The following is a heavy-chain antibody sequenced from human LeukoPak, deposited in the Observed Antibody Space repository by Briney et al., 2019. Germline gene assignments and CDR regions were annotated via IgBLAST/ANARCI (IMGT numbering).Heavy chain of an antibody. CDR2: IYYSGST. D-gene: IGHD4-17*01. V-gene: IGHV4-31*03. Sequence: SETLSLTCTVSGGSISSGGYYWSWIRQHPGKVLEWIGYIYYSGSTYYNPSLKSRVTISVDTSKNQFSLKLSSVTAADTAVYYCASTTTVTTFDYWGQGTLVTVSS. CDR3: ASTTTVTTFDY. J-gene: IGHJ4*02. CDR1: GGSISSGGYY.